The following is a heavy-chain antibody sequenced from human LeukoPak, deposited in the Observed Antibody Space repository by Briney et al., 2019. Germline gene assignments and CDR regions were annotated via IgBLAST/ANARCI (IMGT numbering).Heavy chain of an antibody. V-gene: IGHV4-59*08. CDR1: GGSISSYY. CDR3: ARRDSSSWDHDAFDI. Sequence: SETLSLTCTVSGGSISSYYWSWIRQPPGKGLEWIGYIYYSGSTNYNPSLKSRVTISVDTSKNQFSLKLSSVTAADTAVYYCARRDSSSWDHDAFDIWGQGTMVTVSS. D-gene: IGHD6-13*01. J-gene: IGHJ3*02. CDR2: IYYSGST.